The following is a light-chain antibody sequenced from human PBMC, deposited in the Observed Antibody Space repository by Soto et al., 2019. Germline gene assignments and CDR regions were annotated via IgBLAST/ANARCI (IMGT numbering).Light chain of an antibody. CDR3: QTWGTGILV. J-gene: IGLJ2*01. CDR1: SGHSSYA. CDR2: LNSDGCH. Sequence: QSVLTQSPSASASLGASVKLTCTLSSGHSSYAIAWHQQQPEKGPRYLMKLNSDGCHSKGDGIPDRFSGSSSGAERYLTISSLQSEDEADYYCQTWGTGILVFGGGTKLTVL. V-gene: IGLV4-69*01.